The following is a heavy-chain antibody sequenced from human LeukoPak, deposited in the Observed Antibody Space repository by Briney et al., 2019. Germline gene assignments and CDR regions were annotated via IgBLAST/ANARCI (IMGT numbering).Heavy chain of an antibody. Sequence: SGGSLRLSCAASGFTFDDYAMHWVRQAPGKGLEWVSGISWNSGSIGYADSVKGRFTVSRDNAKNSLYLQMNSLRAEDTALYYCAKDGEFSSSWYGGFDYWGQGTLVTVSS. V-gene: IGHV3-9*01. CDR3: AKDGEFSSSWYGGFDY. J-gene: IGHJ4*02. CDR2: ISWNSGSI. D-gene: IGHD6-13*01. CDR1: GFTFDDYA.